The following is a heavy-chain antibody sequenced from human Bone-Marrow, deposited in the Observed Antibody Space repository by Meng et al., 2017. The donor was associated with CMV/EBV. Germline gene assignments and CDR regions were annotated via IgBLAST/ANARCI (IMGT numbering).Heavy chain of an antibody. CDR3: AKDGAYYDFWSGYTYYYYYYGMDV. J-gene: IGHJ6*02. CDR1: GFTFSSYA. D-gene: IGHD3-3*01. V-gene: IGHV3-23*01. CDR2: ISGSGGST. Sequence: GESLKISCAASGFTFSSYAMSWVRQAPGKGLEWVSAISGSGGSTYYADSVKGRFTISRDNSKNTLYLQMNSLRAEDTAVYYCAKDGAYYDFWSGYTYYYYYYGMDVWGQGTTVTVSS.